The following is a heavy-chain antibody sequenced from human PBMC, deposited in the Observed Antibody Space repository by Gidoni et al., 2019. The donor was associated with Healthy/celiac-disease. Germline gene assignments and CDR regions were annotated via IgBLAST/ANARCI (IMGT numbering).Heavy chain of an antibody. V-gene: IGHV4-34*01. D-gene: IGHD3-22*01. CDR3: ASRNYYDISGYYDY. J-gene: IGHJ4*02. CDR1: GGSFSGYY. Sequence: QVQLQQWGAGLLQPSETLSLNCAVYGGSFSGYYWSWIRQPPGKGLEWIGEINHSGSTHYNPSLKSRVTISVDTSKNQFSLKLSSVTAADTAVYYCASRNYYDISGYYDYWGQGTLVTVSS. CDR2: INHSGST.